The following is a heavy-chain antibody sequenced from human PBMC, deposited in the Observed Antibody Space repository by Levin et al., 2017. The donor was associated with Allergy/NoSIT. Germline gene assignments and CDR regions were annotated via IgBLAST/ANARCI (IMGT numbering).Heavy chain of an antibody. J-gene: IGHJ4*02. CDR2: INPSGDST. CDR3: ARVLTTSSGWYHLDY. D-gene: IGHD6-19*01. V-gene: IGHV1-46*01. Sequence: ASVKVSCKASGYTFTSYHMHWVRQAPGQGLEWMGIINPSGDSTTYAQKFQGRVTMTRDTSTSTVYMEVSSLRSEDTAVYYCARVLTTSSGWYHLDYWGQGTLVTVSS. CDR1: GYTFTSYH.